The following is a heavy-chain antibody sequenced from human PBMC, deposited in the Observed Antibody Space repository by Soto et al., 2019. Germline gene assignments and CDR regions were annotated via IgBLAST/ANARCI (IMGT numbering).Heavy chain of an antibody. Sequence: PSETLSLTCAVYGVSFSGYYWSWIRHPPGKGLEWIGEINHSGSTNYNPSLKSRVTISVDTSKNQFSLKLSSVTAADTAVYYCARGGFATVTYYYYYGMDVWGQGTTVTVSS. J-gene: IGHJ6*02. D-gene: IGHD4-4*01. CDR1: GVSFSGYY. CDR3: ARGGFATVTYYYYYGMDV. CDR2: INHSGST. V-gene: IGHV4-34*01.